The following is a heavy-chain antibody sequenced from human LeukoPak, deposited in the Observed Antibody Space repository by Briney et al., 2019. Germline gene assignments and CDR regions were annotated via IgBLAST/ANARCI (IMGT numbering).Heavy chain of an antibody. Sequence: GGSLRLSCAASGFTFSSYAMSWVRQAPGKGLEWVSAISGSGGITYYADSVKGRFTISRDHSKNTLNLQMNSLRAEDTAVYYCARDQIGYCSSTSCFQGFDPWGQGTLVTVSS. D-gene: IGHD2-2*01. CDR3: ARDQIGYCSSTSCFQGFDP. V-gene: IGHV3-23*01. CDR2: ISGSGGIT. J-gene: IGHJ5*02. CDR1: GFTFSSYA.